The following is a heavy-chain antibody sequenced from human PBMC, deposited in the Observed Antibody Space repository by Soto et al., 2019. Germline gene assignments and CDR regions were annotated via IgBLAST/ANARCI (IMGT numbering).Heavy chain of an antibody. CDR3: TRSILTVHYYDSSGYYPFDY. D-gene: IGHD3-22*01. CDR1: GVTFGDYA. J-gene: IGHJ4*02. CDR2: IRSKAYGGTT. Sequence: SGGSLRLSCPASGVTFGDYAMSWFRQAPGKGLEWVGFIRSKAYGGTTEYAASVKGRFTISRDDSKSIAYLQMNSLKTEDTAVYYCTRSILTVHYYDSSGYYPFDYWGQGTLVTVSS. V-gene: IGHV3-49*03.